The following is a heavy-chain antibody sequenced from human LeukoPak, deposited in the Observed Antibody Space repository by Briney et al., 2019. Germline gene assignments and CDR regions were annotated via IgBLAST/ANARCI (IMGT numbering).Heavy chain of an antibody. J-gene: IGHJ4*02. CDR1: GYTFIGYY. V-gene: IGHV1-2*02. Sequence: ASVKVSCKASGYTFIGYYMHWVRQAPGQGLEWMGWINPNSGGTNYAQKFQGRVTMTRDTSISTAYMELSRLRSDDTAVYYCARERAKGYYFDYWGQGTLVTVSS. D-gene: IGHD1-26*01. CDR2: INPNSGGT. CDR3: ARERAKGYYFDY.